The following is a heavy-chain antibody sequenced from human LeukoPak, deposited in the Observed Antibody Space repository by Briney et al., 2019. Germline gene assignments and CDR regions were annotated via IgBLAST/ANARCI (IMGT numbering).Heavy chain of an antibody. CDR3: ARGRWWTWFDP. V-gene: IGHV3-11*01. J-gene: IGHJ5*02. D-gene: IGHD2-8*02. CDR1: GFSFSDYY. CDR2: ISSSGGTI. Sequence: GGSLRLSCAASGFSFSDYYMTWIRQAPGKGLEWVSYISSSGGTIIYADSVKGRFTMSRDSAKNSLYLQMNSLRAEDTAVYYCARGRWWTWFDPWGQGTLVTVSS.